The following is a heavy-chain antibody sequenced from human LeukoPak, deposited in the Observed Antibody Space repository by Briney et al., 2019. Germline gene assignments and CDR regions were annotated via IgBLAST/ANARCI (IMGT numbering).Heavy chain of an antibody. Sequence: GRSLRLSCAASGFTFSSYGMRWVRQAPGKGLEWVAVISYDGSNKYYADSVKGRFTISRDNSKNTLYLQMNSLRAEDTAVYYCAKDPSSIAAAGTGDAFDIWGQGTMVTVSS. J-gene: IGHJ3*02. D-gene: IGHD6-13*01. CDR1: GFTFSSYG. CDR3: AKDPSSIAAAGTGDAFDI. CDR2: ISYDGSNK. V-gene: IGHV3-30*18.